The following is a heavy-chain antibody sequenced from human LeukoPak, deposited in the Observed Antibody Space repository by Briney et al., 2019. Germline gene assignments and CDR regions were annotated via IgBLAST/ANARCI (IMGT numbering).Heavy chain of an antibody. CDR1: GGSMSSYY. CDR3: ARGLSHSKDI. V-gene: IGHV4-4*07. CDR2: VYTSGNT. Sequence: PSETLSLTCTVSGGSMSSYYWSWIRQPAGKGLEWIGRVYTSGNTNYNPSLKSRVTMSVGTSKNQFSLKLTSVTAADTAVYYCARGLSHSKDIWGQGTMVTVSS. J-gene: IGHJ3*02.